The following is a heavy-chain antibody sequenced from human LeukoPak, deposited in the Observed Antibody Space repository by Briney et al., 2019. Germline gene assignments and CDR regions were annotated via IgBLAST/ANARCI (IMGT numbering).Heavy chain of an antibody. CDR3: ARAYYYGSGSSVPFDY. J-gene: IGHJ4*02. Sequence: ASVKVSCKASGYTFTSYDINWVRQATGQGLEWMGWMNPNSGNTGYAQKFQGRVTMTRNTSISTAYMELSSLRSEDTAVYYCARAYYYGSGSSVPFDYWGQGTLVTVSS. CDR1: GYTFTSYD. CDR2: MNPNSGNT. V-gene: IGHV1-8*01. D-gene: IGHD3-10*01.